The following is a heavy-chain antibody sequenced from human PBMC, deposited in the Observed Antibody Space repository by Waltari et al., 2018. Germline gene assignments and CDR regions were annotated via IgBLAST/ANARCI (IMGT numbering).Heavy chain of an antibody. CDR1: GFTFSSYG. CDR3: AKESYYDSSGYSYGMDV. J-gene: IGHJ6*02. D-gene: IGHD3-22*01. CDR2: ISYDGSNK. Sequence: QVQLVESGGGVVQPGRSLRLSCAASGFTFSSYGMHWVGQAPGKGLEWVAVISYDGSNKYYADSVKGRFTISRDNSKNTLYLQMNSLRAEDTAVYYCAKESYYDSSGYSYGMDVWGQGTTVTVSS. V-gene: IGHV3-30*18.